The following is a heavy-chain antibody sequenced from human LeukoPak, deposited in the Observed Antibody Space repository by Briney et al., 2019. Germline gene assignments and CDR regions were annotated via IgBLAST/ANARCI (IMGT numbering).Heavy chain of an antibody. CDR3: ARALHGGSYFLDY. Sequence: PSETLSLTCAVYGGSFSGYFWSYIRQPPGKGLEWLGEISHSGSTNYSPSLKSRVTISVDTSKNQFPLKLSSVTAADTAVYYCARALHGGSYFLDYWGQGTLVTVSS. V-gene: IGHV4-34*01. CDR2: ISHSGST. J-gene: IGHJ4*02. D-gene: IGHD1-26*01. CDR1: GGSFSGYF.